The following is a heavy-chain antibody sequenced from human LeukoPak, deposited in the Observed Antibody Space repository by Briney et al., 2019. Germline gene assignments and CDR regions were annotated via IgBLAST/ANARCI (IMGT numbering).Heavy chain of an antibody. V-gene: IGHV1-24*01. Sequence: GDSVKVSCKVSGYTLTELSMHWVRQAPGKGLEWMGGFDPEDGETIYAQKFQGRVTMTEDTSTDTAYMELSSLRSEDTAVYYCATRSDSSGYFAFDIWGQGTMVTVSS. CDR3: ATRSDSSGYFAFDI. J-gene: IGHJ3*02. D-gene: IGHD3-22*01. CDR2: FDPEDGET. CDR1: GYTLTELS.